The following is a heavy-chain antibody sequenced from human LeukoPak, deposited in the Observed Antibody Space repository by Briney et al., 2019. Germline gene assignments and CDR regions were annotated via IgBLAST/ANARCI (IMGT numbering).Heavy chain of an antibody. CDR3: ARGRFVLVPSLERWYFDL. Sequence: PGGSLRLSCTASGFTLSNYDMHWVRQTTEKGLEWVSGIGTEDDTFYPDSVKGRFTISRENAKNSFYLQMNSLRAGDTTVYYCARGRFVLVPSLERWYFDLWGRGTLVTVSS. V-gene: IGHV3-13*01. J-gene: IGHJ2*01. CDR1: GFTLSNYD. CDR2: IGTEDDT. D-gene: IGHD2-8*02.